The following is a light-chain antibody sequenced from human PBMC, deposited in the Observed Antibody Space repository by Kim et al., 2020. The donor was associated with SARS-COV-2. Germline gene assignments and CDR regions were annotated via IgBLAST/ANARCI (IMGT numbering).Light chain of an antibody. Sequence: SSELTQDPAVSVALGQTVRITCQGDSLRSYYASWYQQKPGQAPVLVIYGKNNRPSGIPDRFSGSISGNTASLTITGAQAEDEADYYCNSRDSSGNHLGVFGTGTKVTVL. CDR2: GKN. J-gene: IGLJ1*01. CDR3: NSRDSSGNHLGV. CDR1: SLRSYY. V-gene: IGLV3-19*01.